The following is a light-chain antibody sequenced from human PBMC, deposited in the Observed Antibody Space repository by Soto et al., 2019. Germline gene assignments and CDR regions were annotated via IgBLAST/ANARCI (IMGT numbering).Light chain of an antibody. CDR1: SSDVGGYNY. CDR3: SSYTSRSTLFV. CDR2: DVS. Sequence: QSALTQPASVSGSPGQSITISCTGTSSDVGGYNYVSWYQQHPGKAPKLMIYDVSNRPSGVSNRFSGSKSGNTASLTISGPPAEDEADYFCSSYTSRSTLFVFGTGTKVTGL. V-gene: IGLV2-14*01. J-gene: IGLJ1*01.